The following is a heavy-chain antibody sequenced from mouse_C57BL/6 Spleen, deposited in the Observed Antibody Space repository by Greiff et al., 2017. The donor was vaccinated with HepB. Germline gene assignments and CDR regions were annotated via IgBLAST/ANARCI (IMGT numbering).Heavy chain of an antibody. D-gene: IGHD2-5*01. CDR1: GYTFTSYW. J-gene: IGHJ4*01. V-gene: IGHV1-52*01. CDR3: ARGPTIVTPYYAMDY. Sequence: QVQLQQPGAELVRPGSSVKLSCKASGYTFTSYWMHWVKQRPIQGLEWIGNIDPSDSETHYNQKFKDKATLTVDKSSSTAYMQLSSLTSEDSAAYYCARGPTIVTPYYAMDYWGQGTSVTVSS. CDR2: IDPSDSET.